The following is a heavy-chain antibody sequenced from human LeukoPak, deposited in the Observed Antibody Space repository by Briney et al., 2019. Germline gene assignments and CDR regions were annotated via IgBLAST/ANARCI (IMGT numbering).Heavy chain of an antibody. J-gene: IGHJ4*01. CDR2: ISGLGDKQ. CDR1: GFSFNSYA. D-gene: IGHD6-13*01. V-gene: IGHV3-23*01. CDR3: AKDSSAWYFYFDS. Sequence: GGSLRLSCAGSGFSFNSYALHWVRQAPGKGLEWCSGISGLGDKQYYADSVKGRFTISRDNSKNTVYLDMNSLRVEETGICYCAKDSSAWYFYFDSWGQGTPVTVSS.